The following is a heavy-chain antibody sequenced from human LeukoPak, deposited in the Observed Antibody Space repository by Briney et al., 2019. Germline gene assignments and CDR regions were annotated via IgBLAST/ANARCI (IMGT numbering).Heavy chain of an antibody. V-gene: IGHV1-69*13. CDR3: ARGREAGARRYYFDY. Sequence: SVKVSCKASGGTFSSYAISWVRQAPGQGLEWMGGIIPIFGTANYAQKFQGRVTITADESTSTAYMELSSLRSEDTAVYYCARGREAGARRYYFDYWGQGTLVTVSS. CDR2: IIPIFGTA. CDR1: GGTFSSYA. J-gene: IGHJ4*02. D-gene: IGHD1-26*01.